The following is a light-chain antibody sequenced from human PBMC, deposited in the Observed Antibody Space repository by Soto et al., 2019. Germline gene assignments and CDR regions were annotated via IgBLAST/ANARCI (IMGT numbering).Light chain of an antibody. CDR3: QQYYSAPRK. CDR2: WAS. J-gene: IGKJ1*01. Sequence: DIVMTQSPDSLAVSLGERATINCKSSQSVLYSSNNKNYLAWYQQKPGQPPKLLIYWASTRESGVPDRFSGSGSGTDFTLTISSLQAEDVAVYYCQQYYSAPRKSGQGTKVDIK. V-gene: IGKV4-1*01. CDR1: QSVLYSSNNKNY.